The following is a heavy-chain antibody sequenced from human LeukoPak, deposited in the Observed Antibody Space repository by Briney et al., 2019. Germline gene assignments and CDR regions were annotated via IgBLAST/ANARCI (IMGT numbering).Heavy chain of an antibody. D-gene: IGHD4-17*01. J-gene: IGHJ4*02. V-gene: IGHV1-46*01. CDR3: ARDRTVNSYGLTDY. CDR2: INPRGTST. Sequence: ASVKVSCKASGYSFTSHYMHWVRQAPGQGLEWMGLINPRGTSTIYAEKFQGRVTMTTDTSTSTAYMELRGLRSDDTAVYYCARDRTVNSYGLTDYWGQGTLVTVSS. CDR1: GYSFTSHY.